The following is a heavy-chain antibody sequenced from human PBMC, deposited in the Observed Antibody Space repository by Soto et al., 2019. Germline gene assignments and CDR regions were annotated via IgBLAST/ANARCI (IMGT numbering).Heavy chain of an antibody. CDR3: ARIQLERLAYYYYYMDV. J-gene: IGHJ6*03. CDR1: GYTFTSYG. Sequence: GASVKVSCKASGYTFTSYGISWVRQAPGQGLEWMGWISAYNGNTNYAQKLQGRVTMTTDTSTSTAYMELSSLRSEDTAVYYCARIQLERLAYYYYYMDVWGKGTTVTVSS. V-gene: IGHV1-18*01. CDR2: ISAYNGNT. D-gene: IGHD1-1*01.